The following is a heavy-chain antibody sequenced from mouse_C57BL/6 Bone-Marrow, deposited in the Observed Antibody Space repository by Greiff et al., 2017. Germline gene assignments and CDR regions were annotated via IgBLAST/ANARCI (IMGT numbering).Heavy chain of an antibody. CDR3: ARRGSYYSNHWYFDV. J-gene: IGHJ1*03. V-gene: IGHV5-16*01. Sequence: EVQRVESEGGLVQPGSSMKLSCTASGFTFSDYYMAWVRQVPEKGLEWVANINYDGSSTYYLDSLKSRFIISRDNAKNILYLQMSSLKSEDTATYYCARRGSYYSNHWYFDVWGTGTTVTVSS. D-gene: IGHD2-5*01. CDR2: INYDGSST. CDR1: GFTFSDYY.